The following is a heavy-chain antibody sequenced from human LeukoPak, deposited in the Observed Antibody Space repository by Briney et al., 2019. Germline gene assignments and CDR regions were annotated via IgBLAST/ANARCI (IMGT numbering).Heavy chain of an antibody. CDR3: AREGYYDSSGYPQFDP. J-gene: IGHJ5*02. Sequence: PGGSLRLSCAASGFTFSSYAMHWVRQAPGKGLEWVAVISYDGSNKYYADSVKGRFTISRDNSKNTLYLQMNSLRAEDTAVYYCAREGYYDSSGYPQFDPWGQGTLVTVSS. D-gene: IGHD3-22*01. CDR1: GFTFSSYA. CDR2: ISYDGSNK. V-gene: IGHV3-30-3*01.